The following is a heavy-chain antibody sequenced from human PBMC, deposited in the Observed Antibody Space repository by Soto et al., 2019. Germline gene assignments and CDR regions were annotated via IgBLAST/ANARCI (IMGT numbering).Heavy chain of an antibody. CDR3: ARDRLRYFDWLLDYYYYGMDV. D-gene: IGHD3-9*01. CDR1: GFTFSSYG. V-gene: IGHV3-33*01. CDR2: IWYDGSNK. Sequence: PGGSLRLSCAASGFTFSSYGMHWVRQAPGKGLEWVAVIWYDGSNKYYADSVKGRFTISRDNSKNTLYLQMNSLRAEDTAVYYCARDRLRYFDWLLDYYYYGMDVWGQGTTVTVSS. J-gene: IGHJ6*02.